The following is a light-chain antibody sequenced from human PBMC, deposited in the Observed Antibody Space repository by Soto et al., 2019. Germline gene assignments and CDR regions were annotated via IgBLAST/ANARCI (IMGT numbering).Light chain of an antibody. CDR2: ASS. CDR3: QQPNSCPDT. J-gene: IGKJ2*01. Sequence: EIEMTQSPATLSASAGERVTLSCRASQSVSSWLGWYQQKPGNAPMLLIYASSSRQSGIPARLSGSGSGTDFTLTISSLQPEDFAAYYCQQPNSCPDTLGHGTKLEI. CDR1: QSVSSW. V-gene: IGKV1-12*01.